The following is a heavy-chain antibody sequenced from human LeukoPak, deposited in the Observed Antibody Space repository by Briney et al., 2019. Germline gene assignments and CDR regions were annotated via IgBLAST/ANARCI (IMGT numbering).Heavy chain of an antibody. D-gene: IGHD3/OR15-3a*01. CDR3: ARQTGSGLFILP. Sequence: PSETLSLPCTVSGVSISSSNSYWGWIRQPPGKGLERIGSIYYSGNTYYNASLKSQVSMSIDTSKNQFSLRLTSVPAADTAVYYCARQTGSGLFILPGGQGTLVTVSS. CDR1: GVSISSSNSY. V-gene: IGHV4-39*01. CDR2: IYYSGNT. J-gene: IGHJ4*02.